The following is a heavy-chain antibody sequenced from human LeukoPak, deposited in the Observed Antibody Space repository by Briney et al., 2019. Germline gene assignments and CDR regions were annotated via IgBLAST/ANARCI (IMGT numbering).Heavy chain of an antibody. V-gene: IGHV1-18*01. CDR1: GYTFTNYG. D-gene: IGHD6-6*01. CDR3: ARDLYVPTPPAARSPAFDI. Sequence: ASVKVSCKASGYTFTNYGIPWVRQAPGQGLEWMGWISPNNGDTNYAQKLQGRVTMTTDTSTSTAYMELRSLRSDDTAVYYCARDLYVPTPPAARSPAFDIWGQGTMVTVSS. CDR2: ISPNNGDT. J-gene: IGHJ3*02.